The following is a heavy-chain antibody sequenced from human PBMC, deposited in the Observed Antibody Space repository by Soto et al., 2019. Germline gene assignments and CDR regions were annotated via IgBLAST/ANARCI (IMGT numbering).Heavy chain of an antibody. D-gene: IGHD3-22*01. CDR1: GYTFITYG. CDR3: ARGPTDYYDNSANYFLDY. J-gene: IGHJ4*02. V-gene: IGHV1-18*01. CDR2: ISTYNGNT. Sequence: QVQLVQSGAEVKKPGASVKVSCKASGYTFITYGVSWVRQAPGQGLDWLGWISTYNGNTRYAERLQGRVTMTTDITTNTAYMELRNLRSDDTAVYYCARGPTDYYDNSANYFLDYWGQGTLVTVSS.